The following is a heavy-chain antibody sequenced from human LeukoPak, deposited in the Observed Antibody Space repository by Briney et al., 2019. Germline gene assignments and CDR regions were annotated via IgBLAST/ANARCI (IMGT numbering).Heavy chain of an antibody. D-gene: IGHD5-12*01. CDR1: GFSFSSAW. V-gene: IGHV3-7*01. CDR3: VNLGYSD. Sequence: GGSLRLSCEASGFSFSSAWMTWVRQAPGKGLEWVATIKNDGSDKYYVDSVKGRFTLSRDNAKNLVYLQMNSLRVEDTAVYYCVNLGYSDGGQGTLVTVSS. CDR2: IKNDGSDK. J-gene: IGHJ4*02.